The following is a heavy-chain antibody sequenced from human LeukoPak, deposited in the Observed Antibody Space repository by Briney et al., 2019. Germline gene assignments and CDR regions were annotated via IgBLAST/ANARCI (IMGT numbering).Heavy chain of an antibody. Sequence: SQTLSLTCVVSGYSVSSKNGDWNWMRPSPSRGVEWLGRTYYRSKWYNDYAEAMESRMTISHDTTKNQDALHLNFVPPDVTAVYYCARDFGTTGWHTFDYWGQGTLVTVSS. V-gene: IGHV6-1*01. CDR1: GYSVSSKNGD. D-gene: IGHD6-19*01. J-gene: IGHJ4*02. CDR2: TYYRSKWYN. CDR3: ARDFGTTGWHTFDY.